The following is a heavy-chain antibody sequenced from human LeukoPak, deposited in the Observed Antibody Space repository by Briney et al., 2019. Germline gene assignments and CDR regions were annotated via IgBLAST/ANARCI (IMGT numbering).Heavy chain of an antibody. CDR3: AKGSTWSGYRPYYYYMDV. D-gene: IGHD3-3*01. J-gene: IGHJ6*03. CDR2: IHGSGETT. Sequence: PGGSLRLSCAASALRFSSFAMTWVRQVPGKGLEWVSGIHGSGETTCYADSVKGRLTISRDNSREMLYLQMNSLRVEDTAVYYCAKGSTWSGYRPYYYYMDVWGKGTTVTVSS. CDR1: ALRFSSFA. V-gene: IGHV3-23*01.